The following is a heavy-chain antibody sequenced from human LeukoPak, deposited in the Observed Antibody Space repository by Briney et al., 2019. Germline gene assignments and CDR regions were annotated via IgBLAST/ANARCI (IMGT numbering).Heavy chain of an antibody. J-gene: IGHJ6*02. Sequence: SSETLSLTCTVSGGSISSYYWSWIRQPPGKGLEWIGYIYYSGSTNYNPSLKSRVTISVDTSKNQFSLKLSSVTAADTAVYYCAIETYYYGSGSYWFYYGMDVWGQGTTVTVSS. D-gene: IGHD3-10*01. CDR1: GGSISSYY. CDR2: IYYSGST. CDR3: AIETYYYGSGSYWFYYGMDV. V-gene: IGHV4-59*01.